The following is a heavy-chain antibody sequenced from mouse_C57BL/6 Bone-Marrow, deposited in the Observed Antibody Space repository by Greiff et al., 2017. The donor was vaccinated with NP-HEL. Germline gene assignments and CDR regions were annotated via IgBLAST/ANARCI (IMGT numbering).Heavy chain of an antibody. D-gene: IGHD1-1*01. J-gene: IGHJ1*03. CDR2: IDPNSGGT. Sequence: QVQLQQPGADLVKPGASVKLSCKASGYTFTSYWMYWVKQRPGRGLEWIGRIDPNSGGTKFNEKFKTKATLTVDKPSITAYMQLSSLTSEDSAVYYCARYYYGSRGWYFDVWGTGTTVTVSS. CDR1: GYTFTSYW. CDR3: ARYYYGSRGWYFDV. V-gene: IGHV1-72*01.